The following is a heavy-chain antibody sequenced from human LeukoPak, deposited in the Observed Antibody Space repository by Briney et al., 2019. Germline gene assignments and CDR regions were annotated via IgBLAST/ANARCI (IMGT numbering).Heavy chain of an antibody. CDR3: ARDHTSGTYYIDF. J-gene: IGHJ4*02. D-gene: IGHD1-26*01. V-gene: IGHV3-11*01. CDR2: ISNSGSNI. CDR1: GFTFSDYY. Sequence: GGSLRLSCAASGFTFSDYYMTWIRQAPGKGLEWVSYISNSGSNIYHADPVKGRFTISRDNGKNSLYLQMNSLRAEDAAEYYCARDHTSGTYYIDFWGQGTLVTVSS.